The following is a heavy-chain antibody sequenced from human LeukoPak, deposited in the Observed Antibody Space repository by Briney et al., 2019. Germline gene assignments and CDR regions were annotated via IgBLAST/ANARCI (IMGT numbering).Heavy chain of an antibody. Sequence: ASVKVSCKASGYTFTGYYMHWVRQAPGQGLEWMGWINPNSGGTNYAQKFQGRVTMTRDTSISTAYMELSRLRSDDTAAYYCARDGEWAGNYYYYYMDVWGKGTTVTVSS. CDR1: GYTFTGYY. CDR2: INPNSGGT. CDR3: ARDGEWAGNYYYYYMDV. V-gene: IGHV1-2*02. J-gene: IGHJ6*03. D-gene: IGHD3-10*01.